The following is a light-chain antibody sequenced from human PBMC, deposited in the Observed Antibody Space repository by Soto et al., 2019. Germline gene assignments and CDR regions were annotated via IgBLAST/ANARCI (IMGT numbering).Light chain of an antibody. V-gene: IGKV1-39*01. Sequence: DIQMTQSPSTLSGSLGDRVTNTGRASQTISSWLAWYQQKPGKAPKLLIYAASSLQSGVPSRFSGSGSGTDFTLTISSLQPEDFATYYCQQSYSTPKTFGQGTKVDIK. CDR1: QTISSW. J-gene: IGKJ1*01. CDR2: AAS. CDR3: QQSYSTPKT.